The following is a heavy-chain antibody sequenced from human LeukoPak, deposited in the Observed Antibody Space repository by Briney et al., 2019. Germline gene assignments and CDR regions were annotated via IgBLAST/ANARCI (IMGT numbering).Heavy chain of an antibody. CDR3: ARDPLVYSSSWDTYYYYGMDV. D-gene: IGHD6-13*01. Sequence: SETLSLTCSVSGGSISSYYWSWIRQPPGKGLEWIGYIYYSGSTNYNPSLKSRVTISVDTSKNQFSLKLSSVTAADTAVYYCARDPLVYSSSWDTYYYYGMDVWGQGTTVTVSS. CDR2: IYYSGST. CDR1: GGSISSYY. J-gene: IGHJ6*02. V-gene: IGHV4-59*01.